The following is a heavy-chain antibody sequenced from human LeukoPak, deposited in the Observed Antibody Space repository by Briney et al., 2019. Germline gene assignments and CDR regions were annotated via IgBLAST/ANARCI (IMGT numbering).Heavy chain of an antibody. CDR3: ASRDYFDY. J-gene: IGHJ4*02. Sequence: GGSLRLSCAASGFTFSTKSMNWVRQAPGKGLEWVSYITADSGTTYYADSVKGRFTISRDNAKNSLYLQMNSLRDEDTAVYYCASRDYFDYWGQGILVTVSS. CDR1: GFTFSTKS. CDR2: ITADSGTT. V-gene: IGHV3-48*02.